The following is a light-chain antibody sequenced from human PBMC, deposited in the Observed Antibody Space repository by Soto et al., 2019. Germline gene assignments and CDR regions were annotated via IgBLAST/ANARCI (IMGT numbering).Light chain of an antibody. V-gene: IGKV4-1*01. Sequence: DIVMTQSPDSLAVSLGERATINCKSSQSVLYSSNNKNYLAWYQQKPGQPPKLLIYWASTRESGVPDRFSGSGSGTDFTLTISSLQAEDVAVYYCQQYYSTPRGPFGGGTKVEIK. CDR3: QQYYSTPRGP. CDR2: WAS. J-gene: IGKJ4*01. CDR1: QSVLYSSNNKNY.